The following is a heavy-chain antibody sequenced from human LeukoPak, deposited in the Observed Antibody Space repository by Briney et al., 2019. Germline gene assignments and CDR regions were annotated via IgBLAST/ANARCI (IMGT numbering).Heavy chain of an antibody. J-gene: IGHJ4*02. CDR3: ASRWELLWY. CDR2: ISYDGSNK. CDR1: GFTFSSYG. Sequence: GGSLRLSCAASGFTFSSYGMHWVRQAPGKGLEWVAVISYDGSNKYYADSVKGRFTISRDNSKNTLYLQMNSLRAEDTAVYYCASRWELLWYWGQGTLVTVSS. V-gene: IGHV3-30*03. D-gene: IGHD1-26*01.